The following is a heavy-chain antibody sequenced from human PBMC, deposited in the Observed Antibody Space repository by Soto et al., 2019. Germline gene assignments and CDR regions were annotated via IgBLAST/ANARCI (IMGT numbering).Heavy chain of an antibody. Sequence: EVQLLESGGGLVQPGGSLRLSCAASGFTFSRYAMSWVRQAPGKGLEWVSAISGSGGSTYYADSVKGQFTISRDNSKNTPDLQMSSRRAEDTAVYYCAKEQVVRGWFDPWGQGALVTVSS. V-gene: IGHV3-23*01. J-gene: IGHJ5*02. CDR3: AKEQVVRGWFDP. D-gene: IGHD3-10*01. CDR1: GFTFSRYA. CDR2: ISGSGGST.